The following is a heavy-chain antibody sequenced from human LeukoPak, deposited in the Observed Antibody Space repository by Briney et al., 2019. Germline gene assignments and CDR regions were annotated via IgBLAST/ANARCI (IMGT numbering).Heavy chain of an antibody. D-gene: IGHD3-3*01. CDR1: GFTFSSYW. J-gene: IGHJ3*02. CDR2: IKQDGSEK. CDR3: AREGGSDYDFWSGYYVDAFDI. Sequence: GGSLRLSCAASGFTFSSYWMSWVRQAPGKGLEWVANIKQDGSEKYYVDSVKGRFTISRDNAKNSLYLQMNSLRAEDTAVYYCAREGGSDYDFWSGYYVDAFDIWGQGTMVTVSS. V-gene: IGHV3-7*01.